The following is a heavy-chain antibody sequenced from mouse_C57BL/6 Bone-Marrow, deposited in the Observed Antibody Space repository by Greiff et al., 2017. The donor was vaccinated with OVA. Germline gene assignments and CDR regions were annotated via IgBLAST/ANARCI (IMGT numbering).Heavy chain of an antibody. CDR2: INPNNGGT. J-gene: IGHJ2*01. V-gene: IGHV1-22*01. CDR1: GYTFTDYN. CDR3: ARESPYDYDVGY. Sequence: EVQLQESGPELVKPGASVKMSCKASGYTFTDYNMHWVKQSHGKSLEWIGYINPNNGGTSYNQKFKGKATLTVNKSSSTAYMELRSLTSEDSAVYYCARESPYDYDVGYWGQGTTLTVSS. D-gene: IGHD2-4*01.